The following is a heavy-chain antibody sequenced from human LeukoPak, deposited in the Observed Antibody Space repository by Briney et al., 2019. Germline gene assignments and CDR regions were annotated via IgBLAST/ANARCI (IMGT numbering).Heavy chain of an antibody. CDR3: ARGVTMVRGVISNNYYYYYGMAV. J-gene: IGHJ6*04. Sequence: SVKVTCKASGGTFSSYAISWVRQAPGQGLEWMGGINPIFGTANYAQKFQGRVTITADESTSTAYMELSSLRSEDTAVYYCARGVTMVRGVISNNYYYYYGMAVWGKGTTVTAAS. D-gene: IGHD3-10*01. V-gene: IGHV1-69*13. CDR1: GGTFSSYA. CDR2: INPIFGTA.